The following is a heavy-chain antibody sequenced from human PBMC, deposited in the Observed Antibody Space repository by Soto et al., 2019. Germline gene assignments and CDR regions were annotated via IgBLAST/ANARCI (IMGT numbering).Heavy chain of an antibody. CDR2: FDPEDGET. CDR1: GYTLTELS. V-gene: IGHV1-24*01. D-gene: IGHD3-3*01. CDR3: ARDPGGTDFAEWTYYFDY. J-gene: IGHJ4*02. Sequence: ASVKVACKVSGYTLTELSMHWVRQAPGKGLEWMGGFDPEDGETIYAQKFQGRVTMTEDTSTDTAYMELSSLRSEDTAVYYCARDPGGTDFAEWTYYFDYWGQGNLVTVSS.